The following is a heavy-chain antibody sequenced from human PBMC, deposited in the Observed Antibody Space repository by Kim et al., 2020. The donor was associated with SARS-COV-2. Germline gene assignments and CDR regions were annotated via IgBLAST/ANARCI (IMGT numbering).Heavy chain of an antibody. CDR3: AKDCWDIVVVVDDNWFDP. V-gene: IGHV3-23*01. CDR2: ISGSGGST. D-gene: IGHD2-15*01. J-gene: IGHJ5*02. Sequence: GGSLRLSCAASGFTFSSYAMSWVRQAPGKGLEWVSAISGSGGSTYYADSVKGRFTISRDNSKNTLYLQMNSLRAEDTAVYYCAKDCWDIVVVVDDNWFDPWGQGTLVTVSS. CDR1: GFTFSSYA.